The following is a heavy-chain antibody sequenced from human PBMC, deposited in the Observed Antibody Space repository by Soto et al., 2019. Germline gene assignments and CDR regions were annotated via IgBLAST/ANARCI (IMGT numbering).Heavy chain of an antibody. J-gene: IGHJ6*02. V-gene: IGHV3-33*01. CDR2: IWYDGSNK. D-gene: IGHD6-19*01. Sequence: PGGSLSLSCAASRFTFSNYGMHWVRQAPGKGLEWVAVIWYDGSNKYYADSVKGRFTISRDNSKNTLYLQMNSLRAEDTAVYYCARDDIPGRAVAIYGMDVWGQGTTVTVSS. CDR3: ARDDIPGRAVAIYGMDV. CDR1: RFTFSNYG.